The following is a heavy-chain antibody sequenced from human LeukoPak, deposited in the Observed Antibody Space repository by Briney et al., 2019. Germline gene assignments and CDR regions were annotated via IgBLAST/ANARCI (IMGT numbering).Heavy chain of an antibody. D-gene: IGHD1-26*01. V-gene: IGHV4-30-4*01. CDR1: GGSISSGDYY. J-gene: IGHJ3*02. Sequence: PSETLSLTCTVSGGSISSGDYYWSWIRQPPGKGLEWIGYIYYSGSTYYNPSLKSRVTISVDRSNNQFSLKLNSVSAADTAVYYCANNYYRLDSFDIWGQGTLVTVSS. CDR2: IYYSGST. CDR3: ANNYYRLDSFDI.